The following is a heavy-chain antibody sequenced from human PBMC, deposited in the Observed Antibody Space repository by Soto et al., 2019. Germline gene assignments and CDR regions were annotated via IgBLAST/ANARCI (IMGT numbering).Heavy chain of an antibody. Sequence: GASVKVSFKTSGGTFSSHAINWVRQAPGQGLEWMGGIIPMFGTTNYAQKFKGRVTISADESTSTAYMELSSLRSEDAAVYYCARAAIHGSSWYFWFDPWGQGTLVTVS. CDR1: GGTFSSHA. CDR3: ARAAIHGSSWYFWFDP. V-gene: IGHV1-69*13. D-gene: IGHD6-13*01. CDR2: IIPMFGTT. J-gene: IGHJ5*02.